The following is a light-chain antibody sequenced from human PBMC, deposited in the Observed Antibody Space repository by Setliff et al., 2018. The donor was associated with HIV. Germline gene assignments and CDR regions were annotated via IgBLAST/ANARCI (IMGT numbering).Light chain of an antibody. J-gene: IGLJ1*01. CDR3: SSYTSSGTPYV. CDR2: DVS. Sequence: QSVLTQPASVSGSPGQSITISCTGTSSDVGTYNYVSWYQQHPGKAPKLMISDVSNRPSGVSNRLSGSKSGNTASLTISGLQAEDEADYYCSSYTSSGTPYVFGTGTKVTVL. V-gene: IGLV2-14*03. CDR1: SSDVGTYNY.